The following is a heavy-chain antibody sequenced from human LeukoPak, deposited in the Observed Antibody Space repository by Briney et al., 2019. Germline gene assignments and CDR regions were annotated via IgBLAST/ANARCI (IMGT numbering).Heavy chain of an antibody. CDR3: ARGGGSHYEIDY. CDR1: GGSISSSNW. V-gene: IGHV4-4*02. Sequence: PSETLSPTCAVSGGSISSSNWRTWVRQPPGKGLEWIGEIYHTGIINYNPSLKSRVTISVDKSMNQFSLRLTSVTAADTAVYFCARGGGSHYEIDYWGQGTLVTVSS. J-gene: IGHJ4*02. D-gene: IGHD3-10*01. CDR2: IYHTGII.